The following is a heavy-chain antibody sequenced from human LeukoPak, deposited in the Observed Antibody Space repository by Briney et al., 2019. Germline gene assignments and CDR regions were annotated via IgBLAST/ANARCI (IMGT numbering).Heavy chain of an antibody. CDR1: GGSFSGYY. J-gene: IGHJ5*02. D-gene: IGHD3-10*01. V-gene: IGHV4-34*01. Sequence: TSETLSLTCAVYGGSFSGYYWSWIPQPPGKGLEWIGEINHSGSTNYNPSLKSRVTISVDTSKNQLSLKLSSVTAADTAVYYCATFGRFGEKKFDPWGQGTLVTVSS. CDR3: ATFGRFGEKKFDP. CDR2: INHSGST.